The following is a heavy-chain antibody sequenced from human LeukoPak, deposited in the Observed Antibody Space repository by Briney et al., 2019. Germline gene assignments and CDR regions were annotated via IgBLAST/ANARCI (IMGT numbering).Heavy chain of an antibody. CDR2: IYYSGST. J-gene: IGHJ5*02. Sequence: SETLSLTCTVSGGSISSYYWSWIRQPPGKGLEWIGYIYYSGSTNYNPSLKSRVTISVDTSKNQFSLKLSSVTAADTAVYYCARVRGHDSRGRHPEFWFDPWGQGTLVTVSS. D-gene: IGHD3-22*01. CDR3: ARVRGHDSRGRHPEFWFDP. V-gene: IGHV4-59*01. CDR1: GGSISSYY.